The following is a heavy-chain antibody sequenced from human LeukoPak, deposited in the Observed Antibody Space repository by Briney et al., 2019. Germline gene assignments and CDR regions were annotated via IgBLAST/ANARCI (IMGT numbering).Heavy chain of an antibody. D-gene: IGHD1-26*01. CDR3: ASEWELP. CDR2: INQDGSAK. Sequence: GGSLRLSCAASGFTFRNFWMSWVRQAPGKGLEWLANINQDGSAKYYVDSVKGRFTISRDNAKNSLYPQMNSLRAEDTAVYYCASEWELPWGQGTLVTVSS. V-gene: IGHV3-7*01. J-gene: IGHJ4*02. CDR1: GFTFRNFW.